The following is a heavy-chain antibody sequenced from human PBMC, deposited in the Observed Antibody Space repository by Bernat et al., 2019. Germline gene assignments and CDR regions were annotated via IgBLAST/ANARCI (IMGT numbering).Heavy chain of an antibody. V-gene: IGHV3-7*03. CDR3: ARDNRGGEGHFNY. CDR2: IKQDGSEK. D-gene: IGHD2-21*01. Sequence: EVQLVESGGGLVQPGGSLRLSCAASGFTFSSYWMSWVRQAPGKGLEWVANIKQDGSEKYYVDSVKGRFTISRDNAKNSLYLQMNSLRAEDMAVYYCARDNRGGEGHFNYWGQGTLVTVSS. CDR1: GFTFSSYW. J-gene: IGHJ4*02.